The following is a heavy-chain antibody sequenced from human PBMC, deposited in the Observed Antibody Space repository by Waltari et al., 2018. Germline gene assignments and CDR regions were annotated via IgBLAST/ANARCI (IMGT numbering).Heavy chain of an antibody. CDR3: ARQGNEDVIDX. Sequence: QLHESGXGLXXPSEXLVLTCXDSGVSISNXGYYWGWIRRPPGKGLAWVGSHYYGXSSYTNPSLRXRVSISVDTSNNQFTLNXSSVTAADXAVYFXARQGNEDVIDXWGQGVLVTV. CDR1: GVSISNXGYY. J-gene: IGHJ4*02. CDR2: HYYGXSS. D-gene: IGHD1-1*01. V-gene: IGHV4-39*01.